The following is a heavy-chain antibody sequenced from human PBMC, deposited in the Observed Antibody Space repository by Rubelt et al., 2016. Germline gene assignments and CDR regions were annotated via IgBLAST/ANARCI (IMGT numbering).Heavy chain of an antibody. J-gene: IGHJ5*02. D-gene: IGHD3-10*01. Sequence: QVQLVQSGAEVKKPGASVKVSCKASGYTFTSYGISWVRQAPGQGLEWMGRIIPILGIANYAQKFQGRVTLTADKSTSSAYMELSSLRSEETAVYYCARGVEYYYGSGTNWFDPWGQGTLVTVSS. CDR1: GYTFTSYG. V-gene: IGHV1-69*04. CDR3: ARGVEYYYGSGTNWFDP. CDR2: IIPILGIA.